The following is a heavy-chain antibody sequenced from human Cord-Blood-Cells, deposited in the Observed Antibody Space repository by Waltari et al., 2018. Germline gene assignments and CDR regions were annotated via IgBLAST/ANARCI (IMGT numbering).Heavy chain of an antibody. V-gene: IGHV4-38-2*01. Sequence: QVQLQESGPGLVKPSETLSLTCAVSGYSISSGYYWGWIRQPPGKGLEWIGSIYHSGSTCYTPSLKSRVTISVDTSKNQFSLKLSSVTAADTAVYYCARVRYSGSYYYFDYWGQGTMVTVSS. CDR3: ARVRYSGSYYYFDY. D-gene: IGHD1-26*01. CDR2: IYHSGST. CDR1: GYSISSGYY. J-gene: IGHJ4*02.